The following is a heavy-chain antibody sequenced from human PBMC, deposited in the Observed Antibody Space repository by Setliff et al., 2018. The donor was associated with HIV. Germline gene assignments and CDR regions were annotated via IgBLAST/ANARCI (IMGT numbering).Heavy chain of an antibody. CDR2: IYHSGST. D-gene: IGHD1-26*01. CDR1: GYSISIGYY. J-gene: IGHJ4*02. CDR3: ARDRRDDYYLTAYFDS. V-gene: IGHV4-38-2*02. Sequence: SETLSLTCAVSGYSISIGYYWGWIRQPPGKGLEWIGNIYHSGSTDYNPSLKSRVTISVDTSKNQFSLKLTSVTATDTAVYYCARDRRDDYYLTAYFDSLGQGTLVTVSS.